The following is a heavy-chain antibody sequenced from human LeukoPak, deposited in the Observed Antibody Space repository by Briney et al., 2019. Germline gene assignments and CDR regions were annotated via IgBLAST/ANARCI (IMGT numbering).Heavy chain of an antibody. CDR2: IIPIFGTA. CDR3: VRWAFEEYYYGSGSYQEDY. J-gene: IGHJ4*02. V-gene: IGHV1-69*06. Sequence: SVKVSCKASGGTFSSYAISWVRQAPGQGLEWMGGIIPIFGTANYARKFQGRVTITADKSTSTAYMELSSLRSEDTAVYYCVRWAFEEYYYGSGSYQEDYWGQGTLVTVSS. D-gene: IGHD3-10*01. CDR1: GGTFSSYA.